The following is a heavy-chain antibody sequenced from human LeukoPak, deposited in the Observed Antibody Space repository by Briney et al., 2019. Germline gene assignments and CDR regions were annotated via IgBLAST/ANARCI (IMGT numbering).Heavy chain of an antibody. V-gene: IGHV3-30*18. Sequence: GGSLRLSCAASGFTFSSYGMHWVRQAPGKGLEWVAVISYDGSNKYYADSVKGRFTISRDNSKNTLYLQMNSLRAEGTAVYYCAKLLLYGDYSDYWGQGTLVTVSS. CDR2: ISYDGSNK. CDR3: AKLLLYGDYSDY. CDR1: GFTFSSYG. J-gene: IGHJ4*02. D-gene: IGHD4-17*01.